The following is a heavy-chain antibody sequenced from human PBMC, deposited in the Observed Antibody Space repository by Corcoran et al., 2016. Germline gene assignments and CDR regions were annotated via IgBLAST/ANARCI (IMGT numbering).Heavy chain of an antibody. D-gene: IGHD3-3*01. Sequence: EVQLVESGGGLIQPGGSLRLSCAASGFTVSSNYMSWVRQAPGKGLEWVSVIYSGGSTYYADSVKGRFTISRDNSKNTLYLQMNSLRAEDTAVYYCARGMYYDFWSGSWGFDYWGQGTLVTVSS. CDR2: IYSGGST. J-gene: IGHJ4*02. CDR3: ARGMYYDFWSGSWGFDY. V-gene: IGHV3-53*01. CDR1: GFTVSSNY.